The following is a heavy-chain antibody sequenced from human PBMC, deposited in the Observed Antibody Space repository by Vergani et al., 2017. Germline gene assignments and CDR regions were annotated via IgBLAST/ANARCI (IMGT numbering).Heavy chain of an antibody. V-gene: IGHV4-61*02. CDR1: GGSISSGSYY. CDR3: ARLRWLPQSHYGMDV. J-gene: IGHJ6*02. Sequence: QVQLQESGPGLVKPSQTLSLTCTVSGGSISSGSYYWSWIRQPAGKGLEWIGRIYTSGSTNYNPSLKSRVTISVDTSKNQFSLKLSSVTAADTAVYYGARLRWLPQSHYGMDVWGQGTTVTVSS. CDR2: IYTSGST. D-gene: IGHD5-12*01.